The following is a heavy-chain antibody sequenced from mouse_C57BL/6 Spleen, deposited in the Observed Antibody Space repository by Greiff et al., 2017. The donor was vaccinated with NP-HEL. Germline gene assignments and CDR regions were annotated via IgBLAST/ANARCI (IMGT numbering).Heavy chain of an antibody. V-gene: IGHV5-17*01. D-gene: IGHD1-1*01. CDR1: GFTFSDYG. CDR2: ISSGSSTI. Sequence: EVQLVESGGGLVKPGGSLKLSCAASGFTFSDYGMHWVRQAPEKGLEWVAYISSGSSTIYYADTVKGRFTISRDNAKNTLFLQMTSLRSEDTAMYYCARSSTVVARWYFDVWGTGTTVTVSS. J-gene: IGHJ1*03. CDR3: ARSSTVVARWYFDV.